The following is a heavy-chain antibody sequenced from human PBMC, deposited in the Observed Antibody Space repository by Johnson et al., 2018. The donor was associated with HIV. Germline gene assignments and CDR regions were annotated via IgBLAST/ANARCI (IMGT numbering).Heavy chain of an antibody. J-gene: IGHJ3*02. CDR1: GFSFSSYA. CDR2: ISYDGGLK. CDR3: TTALVGITQRPRGDAFDI. D-gene: IGHD3-22*01. Sequence: QVQLVESGGGVVQPGRSLRLSCAASGFSFSSYAMHWVRQAPGKGLEWVTVISYDGGLKYYADSVKGRFTISRDNSKNTLYLQMNSLKTEDTAVYYCTTALVGITQRPRGDAFDIWGQGTMVTVSS. V-gene: IGHV3-30*04.